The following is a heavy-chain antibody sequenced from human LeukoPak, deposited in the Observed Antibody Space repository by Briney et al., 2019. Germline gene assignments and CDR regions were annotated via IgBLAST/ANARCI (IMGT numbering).Heavy chain of an antibody. CDR3: AKSRYDVWSGYYHYYDMDV. V-gene: IGHV3-23*01. CDR1: AFTFSRYA. CDR2: ISGSGGTT. J-gene: IGHJ6*02. Sequence: PGGSLRLSCAASAFTFSRYALSWVRQAPGKGLEWVSAISGSGGTTYYADSVKGRFTISRDNSKNTVCLQMSSLRAEDTAAYYCAKSRYDVWSGYYHYYDMDVWGQGITVTVSS. D-gene: IGHD3-3*01.